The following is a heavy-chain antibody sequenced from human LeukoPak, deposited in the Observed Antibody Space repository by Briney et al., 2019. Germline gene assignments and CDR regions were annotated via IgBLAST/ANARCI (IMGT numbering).Heavy chain of an antibody. V-gene: IGHV4-38-2*02. CDR1: GYSISSGYY. D-gene: IGHD1-26*01. Sequence: PSETLSLTCTVSGYSISSGYYWGWIRQPPGKGLEWIGYIYYSGSTNYNPSLKSRVTISVDTSKNQFSLKLSSVTAADTAVYYCARGGWIVGDTRGNWFDPWGQGTLVTVSS. CDR3: ARGGWIVGDTRGNWFDP. J-gene: IGHJ5*02. CDR2: IYYSGST.